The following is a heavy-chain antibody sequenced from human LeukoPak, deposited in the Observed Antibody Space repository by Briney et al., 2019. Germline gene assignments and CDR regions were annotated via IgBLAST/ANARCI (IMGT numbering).Heavy chain of an antibody. CDR1: GFTFSNYW. CDR2: INSDGTTT. D-gene: IGHD3-10*01. Sequence: GGSLRLSCAASGFTFSNYWMYWGRQAPGKGLVWVSRINSDGTTTNFADSVKGRFTISRDNAKNTVYLQMNSLRAEDTAIYYCTRDITLTRGGRSDYWGQGTLVTVSS. V-gene: IGHV3-74*01. CDR3: TRDITLTRGGRSDY. J-gene: IGHJ4*02.